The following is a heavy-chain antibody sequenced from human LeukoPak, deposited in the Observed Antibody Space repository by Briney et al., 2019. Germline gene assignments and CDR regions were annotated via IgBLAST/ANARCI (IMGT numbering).Heavy chain of an antibody. V-gene: IGHV4-4*07. D-gene: IGHD6-6*01. CDR3: ARSSSSTPRLGDYYYYYYMDV. CDR1: GGSISSYY. Sequence: SETLSLTCTVSGGSISSYYWSWIRQPAGKGLEWIGRIYTSGSTNYNPSLKSRVTMSVDTSKNQFSLKLSSVTAADTAVYYCARSSSSTPRLGDYYYYYYMDVWGKGTTVTVSS. J-gene: IGHJ6*03. CDR2: IYTSGST.